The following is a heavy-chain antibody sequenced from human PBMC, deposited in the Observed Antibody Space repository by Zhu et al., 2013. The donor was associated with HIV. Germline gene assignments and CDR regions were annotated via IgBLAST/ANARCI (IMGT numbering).Heavy chain of an antibody. CDR2: IYSSGST. D-gene: IGHD2-15*01. CDR3: AVVVVPATNINWFDP. Sequence: QVQLQESGPGLVKPSETLSLTCTVSGGSISSSSYYWGWIRQPPGKGLEWIGSIYSSGSTYYNTSLKSRVTISVDTSKNQFSLKLSSVTAADTAVYYCAVVVVPATNINWFDPWGQGTLVTVSS. J-gene: IGHJ5*02. CDR1: GGSISSSSYY. V-gene: IGHV4-39*07.